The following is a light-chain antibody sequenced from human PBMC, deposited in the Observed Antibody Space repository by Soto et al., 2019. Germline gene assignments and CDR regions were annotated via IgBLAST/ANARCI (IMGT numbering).Light chain of an antibody. CDR1: QSISSW. Sequence: DIQMTQSPSTLSASVGDRVTITCRASQSISSWLAWYQQKPGKAPKILIYKASSLESGVPSRFSGSGSGTEFTLTISSLQPDDFVTYYCQQYNSYSYTFGQGTKLEIK. CDR2: KAS. CDR3: QQYNSYSYT. J-gene: IGKJ2*01. V-gene: IGKV1-5*03.